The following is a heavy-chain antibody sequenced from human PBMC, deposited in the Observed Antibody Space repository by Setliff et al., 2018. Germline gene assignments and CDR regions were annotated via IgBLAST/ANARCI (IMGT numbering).Heavy chain of an antibody. D-gene: IGHD3-22*01. CDR3: ARRTGSSGWYRFYYDSSGYYYDWFDP. V-gene: IGHV1-46*01. Sequence: ASVKVSCKASGYTSTSYYMHWVRQAPGQGLEWMGIINPSGGSTSYAQKFQGRVTMTRDTSTSTVYMELSSLRSEDTAVYYCARRTGSSGWYRFYYDSSGYYYDWFDPWGQGTLVTVPQ. CDR2: INPSGGST. J-gene: IGHJ5*02. CDR1: GYTSTSYY.